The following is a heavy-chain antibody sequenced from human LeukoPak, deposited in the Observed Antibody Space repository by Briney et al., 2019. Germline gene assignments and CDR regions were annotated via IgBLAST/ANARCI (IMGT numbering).Heavy chain of an antibody. CDR3: ARAGYCSSTSCYTFDP. Sequence: PGGSLRLSCAASGFTFSSYGMHWVRQAPGKGLEWVAVISYDGSNKYYVDSVKGRFTISRDNSKNTLYLQMNSLRAEDTAVYYCARAGYCSSTSCYTFDPWGRGTLVTVSS. D-gene: IGHD2-2*02. V-gene: IGHV3-30*03. CDR2: ISYDGSNK. CDR1: GFTFSSYG. J-gene: IGHJ5*02.